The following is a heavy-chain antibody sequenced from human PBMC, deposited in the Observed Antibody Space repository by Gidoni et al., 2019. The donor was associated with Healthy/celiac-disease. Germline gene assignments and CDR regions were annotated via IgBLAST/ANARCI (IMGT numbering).Heavy chain of an antibody. J-gene: IGHJ4*02. CDR1: GYSFTSYW. D-gene: IGHD3-10*01. V-gene: IGHV5-10-1*01. Sequence: EVQLVQSGAEVKKPGESLRISCKGSGYSFTSYWISWVRQMPGKGLEWMGRIDPSDSYTNYSPSFQGHVTISADKSISTAYLQWSSLKASDTAMYYCARSTMVRGVIGYFDYWGQGTLVTVSS. CDR2: IDPSDSYT. CDR3: ARSTMVRGVIGYFDY.